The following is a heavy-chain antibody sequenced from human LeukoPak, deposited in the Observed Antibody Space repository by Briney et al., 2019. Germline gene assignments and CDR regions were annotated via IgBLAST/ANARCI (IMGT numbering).Heavy chain of an antibody. Sequence: PGRSLRLSCAASGFTFSSYAMHWVRQAPGKGLEWVAVISYDGSNKYYADSVKGRFTISRDNSKNTLYLQMNSLRAEDAAVYYCAIISPNFDYWGQGTLVTVSS. V-gene: IGHV3-30-3*01. CDR1: GFTFSSYA. J-gene: IGHJ4*02. CDR2: ISYDGSNK. D-gene: IGHD3-10*01. CDR3: AIISPNFDY.